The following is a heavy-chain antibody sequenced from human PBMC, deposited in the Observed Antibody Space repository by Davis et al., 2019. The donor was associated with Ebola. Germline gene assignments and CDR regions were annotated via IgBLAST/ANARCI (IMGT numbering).Heavy chain of an antibody. CDR1: GFRFFNYW. CDR3: ARDWVGANVFDY. Sequence: GESLKISCAASGFRFFNYWMTWVRQAPGKGLEWVATIRQGGSEKWYVDSAKGRFTISRDNAKSSLYLQMNSLRVDDTAVYYCARDWVGANVFDYWGQGTLVTVSS. V-gene: IGHV3-7*01. D-gene: IGHD1-26*01. CDR2: IRQGGSEK. J-gene: IGHJ4*02.